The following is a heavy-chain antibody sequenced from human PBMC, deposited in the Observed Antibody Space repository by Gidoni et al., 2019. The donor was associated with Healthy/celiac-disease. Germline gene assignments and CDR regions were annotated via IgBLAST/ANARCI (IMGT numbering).Heavy chain of an antibody. Sequence: EVQLLESGGGLVQPGGSLRLPCAASGFTFSSYAMSWVRQAPGKGLEWVSAISGGGGSTYYADSVKGRFTISRDNSKNTLYLQMNSLRAEDTAVYYCAKIAVAADAGWYFDLWGRGTLVTVSS. CDR2: ISGGGGST. V-gene: IGHV3-23*01. D-gene: IGHD6-19*01. J-gene: IGHJ2*01. CDR3: AKIAVAADAGWYFDL. CDR1: GFTFSSYA.